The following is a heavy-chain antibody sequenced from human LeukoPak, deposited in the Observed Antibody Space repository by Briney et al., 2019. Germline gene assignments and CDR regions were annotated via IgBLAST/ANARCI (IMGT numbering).Heavy chain of an antibody. Sequence: AAVKVSCKASGYNFVNFGISWVRQAPGQGLEWMGCISTSSVYTNYAQKFHGRLTMTTDTSTSTAYMELRSLRSYDTAVYYCTRYFDNPENSCPSTSCIDVWGQGTTVTVSS. CDR3: TRYFDNPENSCPSTSCIDV. CDR2: ISTSSVYT. CDR1: GYNFVNFG. V-gene: IGHV1-18*01. D-gene: IGHD2-2*01. J-gene: IGHJ6*02.